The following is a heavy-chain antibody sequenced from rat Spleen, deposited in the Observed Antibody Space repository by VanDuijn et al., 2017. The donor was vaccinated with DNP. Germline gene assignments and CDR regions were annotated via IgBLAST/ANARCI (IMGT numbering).Heavy chain of an antibody. CDR1: GFTFSDYY. Sequence: EVQLVESGGGLVQPGRSLKLSCLASGFTFSDYYMAWVRQAPKKGLEWVAAISYEGSSTYYGDSVKGRFTISRDNAKGTLYLQMNSLRSEDTATYHCTTGFDYGGYRDNWFAYWGQGTLVTVSS. V-gene: IGHV5-22*01. J-gene: IGHJ3*01. CDR2: ISYEGSST. CDR3: TTGFDYGGYRDNWFAY. D-gene: IGHD1-11*01.